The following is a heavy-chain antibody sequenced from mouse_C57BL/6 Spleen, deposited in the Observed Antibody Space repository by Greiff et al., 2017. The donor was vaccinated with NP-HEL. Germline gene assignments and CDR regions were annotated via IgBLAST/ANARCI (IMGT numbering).Heavy chain of an antibody. V-gene: IGHV1-54*01. CDR1: GYAFTNYL. D-gene: IGHD2-4*01. CDR3: ARWGDYEGY. CDR2: INPGSGGT. Sequence: VQLQQSGAELVRPGTSVKVSCKASGYAFTNYLIEWVKQRPGQGLEWIGVINPGSGGTNYNEKFKGKATLTADKSSSTAYMQLSSLTSEDSAVYFCARWGDYEGYWGQGTTLTVSS. J-gene: IGHJ2*01.